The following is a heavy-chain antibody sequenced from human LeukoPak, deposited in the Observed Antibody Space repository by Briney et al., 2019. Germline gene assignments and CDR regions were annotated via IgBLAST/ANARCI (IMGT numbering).Heavy chain of an antibody. J-gene: IGHJ4*02. Sequence: GGSLRLSCAASGFTFTNAWMSWVRQAPGKWLEWVGRIKSKSHGETTDYAAPVKGRFTISRDDSENTQYLQMNTLKPEDTAVYYCTTAPYDTFDYWGQGTLVTVSS. CDR3: TTAPYDTFDY. V-gene: IGHV3-15*01. D-gene: IGHD2-8*01. CDR2: IKSKSHGETT. CDR1: GFTFTNAW.